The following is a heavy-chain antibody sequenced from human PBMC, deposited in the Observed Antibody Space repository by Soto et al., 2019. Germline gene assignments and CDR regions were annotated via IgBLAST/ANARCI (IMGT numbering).Heavy chain of an antibody. CDR1: GYTFTSYY. J-gene: IGHJ6*03. CDR3: AREKGGFGELTTYYYYMDV. D-gene: IGHD3-10*01. V-gene: IGHV1-46*03. CDR2: INPSGGST. Sequence: ASVKVSCKASGYTFTSYYMHWVRQAPGQGLEWMGIINPSGGSTSYAQKFQGRVTMTRDTSTSTVYMEPSSLRSEDTAVYYCAREKGGFGELTTYYYYMDVWGKGTTVTVSS.